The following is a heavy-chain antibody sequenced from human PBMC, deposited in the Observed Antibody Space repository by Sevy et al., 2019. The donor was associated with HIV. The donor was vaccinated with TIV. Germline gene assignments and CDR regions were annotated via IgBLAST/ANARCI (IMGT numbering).Heavy chain of an antibody. Sequence: SETLSLTCTVSGGSISLYYWSWIRQPAGKGLEWIGHIYGSGGTSYNPSLKSRVTMSVDTSQNQISLKLTSVTAAVTAVYYCAREAKLGAPLGYWGQGTLVTVSS. CDR1: GGSISLYY. D-gene: IGHD3-16*01. J-gene: IGHJ4*02. CDR3: AREAKLGAPLGY. V-gene: IGHV4-4*07. CDR2: IYGSGGT.